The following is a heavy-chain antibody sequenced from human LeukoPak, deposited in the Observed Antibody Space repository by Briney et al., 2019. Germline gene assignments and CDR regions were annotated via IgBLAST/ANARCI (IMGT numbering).Heavy chain of an antibody. D-gene: IGHD6-13*01. CDR3: ARDAYSSSEVDWFDP. J-gene: IGHJ5*02. CDR1: GGSISSYY. V-gene: IGHV4-59*01. Sequence: SETLSLTCIVSGGSISSYYGSWVRQPPGKGLEGIGYIYYTGSTNYNPSLKSRVTISVDTSKNQFSLKLSSVTAADMAVYYCARDAYSSSEVDWFDPWGQGTLVTVSS. CDR2: IYYTGST.